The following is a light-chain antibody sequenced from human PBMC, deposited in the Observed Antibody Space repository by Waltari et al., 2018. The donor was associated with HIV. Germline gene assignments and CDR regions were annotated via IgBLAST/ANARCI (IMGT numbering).Light chain of an antibody. CDR3: QQYNSHSYA. CDR1: QIINNC. J-gene: IGKJ2*01. CDR2: KTS. Sequence: DVQMTQSPSTLSAGVGDKVTITCRSSQIINNCLAWYQQKPGKPPKLLIYKTSYLESGVPSRFSGSGSGAVFTLMIDGLQPDDFATYYCQQYNSHSYAFGQGTKVDVK. V-gene: IGKV1-5*03.